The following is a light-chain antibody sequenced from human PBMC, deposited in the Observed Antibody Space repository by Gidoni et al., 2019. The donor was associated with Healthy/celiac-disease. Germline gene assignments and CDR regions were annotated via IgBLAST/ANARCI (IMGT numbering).Light chain of an antibody. Sequence: LLQTQSPASVSASVGDRVTITCRASQGISSWLAWYQQKTGKAPKLLLYAASSLKSGVQSRFSGSGSGTDFTLTISSLQTEDFATYYCQQGNSFPLTFGEGTKVEIK. CDR1: QGISSW. J-gene: IGKJ4*01. CDR3: QQGNSFPLT. V-gene: IGKV1-12*01. CDR2: AAS.